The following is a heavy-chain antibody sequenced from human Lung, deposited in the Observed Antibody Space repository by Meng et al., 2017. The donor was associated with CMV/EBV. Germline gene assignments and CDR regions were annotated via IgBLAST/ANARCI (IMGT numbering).Heavy chain of an antibody. CDR2: ISYDGSDK. Sequence: GGSLRLSCAASGFTFSSYAMHWVRQAPGKGLEWLAVISYDGSDKYYTDSVKGRFTISRDSSKNTLLLQMNSLRAEDTAVYYCARRNFYCTNGVCYLDYWGQGTLVTGSS. J-gene: IGHJ4*02. V-gene: IGHV3-30*04. CDR1: GFTFSSYA. D-gene: IGHD2-8*01. CDR3: ARRNFYCTNGVCYLDY.